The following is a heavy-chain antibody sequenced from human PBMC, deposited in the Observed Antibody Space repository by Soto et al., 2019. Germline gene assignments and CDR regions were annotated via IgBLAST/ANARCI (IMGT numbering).Heavy chain of an antibody. CDR1: DGSISSSSYY. CDR2: IYHSGST. V-gene: IGHV4-39*07. CDR3: TLRVDVSDFWSVGNLFDP. J-gene: IGHJ5*02. Sequence: SETLSLTCIVSDGSISSSSYYWGWIRQPPGKGLEWIGSIYHSGSTDYNPSLKSRVTISVDKSKNQFSLKLNSVTAADTAVYYCTLRVDVSDFWSVGNLFDPWGQGTLVTXSS. D-gene: IGHD3-3*01.